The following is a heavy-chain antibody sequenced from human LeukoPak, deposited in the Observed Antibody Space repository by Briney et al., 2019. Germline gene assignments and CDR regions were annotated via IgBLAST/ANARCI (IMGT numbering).Heavy chain of an antibody. CDR1: GGSISSYY. CDR2: IHISGRT. V-gene: IGHV4-4*07. Sequence: SETLSLTCTVSGGSISSYYWSWIRQPAGKGLEWIGRIHISGRTNSSPSLNSRVTISVETSKNQFSLNLSSVTAADTAVYYCARVVYSNYYYYMDVWGKGTTVTVSS. J-gene: IGHJ6*03. D-gene: IGHD4-11*01. CDR3: ARVVYSNYYYYMDV.